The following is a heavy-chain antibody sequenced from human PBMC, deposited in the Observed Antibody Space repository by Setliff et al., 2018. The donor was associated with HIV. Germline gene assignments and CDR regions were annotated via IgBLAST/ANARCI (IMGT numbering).Heavy chain of an antibody. CDR3: AKRLAGSNTWYHFDT. J-gene: IGHJ4*02. CDR1: GFTFSSYG. CDR2: ISYDGSNK. Sequence: GGSLRLSCAASGFTFSSYGMHWVRQAPGKGLEWVAVISYDGSNKYYADSVKGRFTISRDNSKNTLYLQLNSLSAEDTAIYYCAKRLAGSNTWYHFDTWGQGTLVTVSS. V-gene: IGHV3-30*18. D-gene: IGHD6-13*01.